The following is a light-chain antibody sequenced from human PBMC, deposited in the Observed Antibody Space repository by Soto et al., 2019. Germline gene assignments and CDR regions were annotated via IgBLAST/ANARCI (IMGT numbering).Light chain of an antibody. CDR2: RNN. V-gene: IGLV1-47*01. CDR1: SSNIGSNY. Sequence: QSVLTQPPSASGTPGQRGTLSCSGSSSNIGSNYVYWYQQLPGTAPKLLIYRNNQRPSGVPDRFSGSKSGTSASLAISGLRSEDEADYYCAAWDDSLSGRDVFGTGTKLTVL. J-gene: IGLJ1*01. CDR3: AAWDDSLSGRDV.